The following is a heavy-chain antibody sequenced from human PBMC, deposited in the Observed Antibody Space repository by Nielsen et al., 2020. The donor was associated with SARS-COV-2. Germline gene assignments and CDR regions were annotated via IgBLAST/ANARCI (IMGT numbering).Heavy chain of an antibody. J-gene: IGHJ5*02. V-gene: IGHV4-34*01. CDR3: AHQSYPDNDRYTDL. Sequence: SETLSLTCAVYGGSFSGYYWSWIRQPPGKGLEWIGEINHSGSTKYNPSLKSRVTISVDTSKNQFSLKLSSVTAADTAVYYCAHQSYPDNDRYTDLWGQGTLVTVSS. D-gene: IGHD5-12*01. CDR2: INHSGST. CDR1: GGSFSGYY.